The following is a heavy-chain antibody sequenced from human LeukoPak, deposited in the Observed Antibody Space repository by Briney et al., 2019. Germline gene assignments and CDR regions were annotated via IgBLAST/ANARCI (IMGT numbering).Heavy chain of an antibody. CDR2: IYYTGNT. CDR1: GASIRNKY. D-gene: IGHD3-9*01. J-gene: IGHJ5*02. CDR3: ARLTGYSSESWFDP. Sequence: PSETLSLTCTVSGASIRNKYWSWIRQPPGKGPEWIGYIYYTGNTNYNPSFKSRVTISVDTSKNQFSLKLRSVTAADTAVYYCARLTGYSSESWFDPWGQGTLVTVSS. V-gene: IGHV4-59*01.